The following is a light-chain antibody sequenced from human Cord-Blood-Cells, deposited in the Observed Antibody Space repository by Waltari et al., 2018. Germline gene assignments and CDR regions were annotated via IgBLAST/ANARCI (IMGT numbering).Light chain of an antibody. J-gene: IGLJ3*02. Sequence: QSVPTQPPSASGTPGQRVTISCSGSSSNIGSNYVYWYQQLPGTAPKLLIYRNNQRPSGVPDRFSGAKSGASASLAISGRRSEDEADYYCAAWDDSLSGWVFGGGTKLTVL. CDR1: SSNIGSNY. V-gene: IGLV1-47*01. CDR2: RNN. CDR3: AAWDDSLSGWV.